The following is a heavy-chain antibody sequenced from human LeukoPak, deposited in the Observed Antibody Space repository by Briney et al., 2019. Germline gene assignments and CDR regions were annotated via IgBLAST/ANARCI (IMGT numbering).Heavy chain of an antibody. V-gene: IGHV3-53*01. CDR1: GFTVSSNY. Sequence: GGSLRLSCAASGFTVSSNYMSWVRQAPGKGLEWVSVIYSGGSTYYADSVKGRFTISRDNSKNTLYLQMNSLRAEDTAVYYCARGFSGSYSDYWGQGTLDTVSS. CDR2: IYSGGST. CDR3: ARGFSGSYSDY. J-gene: IGHJ4*02. D-gene: IGHD1-26*01.